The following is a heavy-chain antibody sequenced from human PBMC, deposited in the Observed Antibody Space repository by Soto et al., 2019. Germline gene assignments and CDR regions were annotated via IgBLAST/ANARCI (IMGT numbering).Heavy chain of an antibody. V-gene: IGHV4-39*01. CDR2: IYYSGST. CDR3: ARHRNYYDGSGYLGAFDI. Sequence: SETLSLTCTVSGGSISSSSYYWGWIRQPPEKGLEWIGSIYYSGSTYYNPSLKSRVTISVDTSKNQFSLKLSSVTAADTAVYYCARHRNYYDGSGYLGAFDIWGQGTMVTVSS. CDR1: GGSISSSSYY. D-gene: IGHD3-22*01. J-gene: IGHJ3*02.